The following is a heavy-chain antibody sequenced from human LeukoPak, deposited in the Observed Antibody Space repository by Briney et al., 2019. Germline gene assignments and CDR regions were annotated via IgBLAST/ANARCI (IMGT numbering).Heavy chain of an antibody. J-gene: IGHJ4*02. Sequence: GGSLRLSCAASGFTVTNYYMSWVRQAPGKGMEWVSVIYSGGDTFHADSVKGRFTLSRDNSKNILYLQMNSLRAEDTAVYYCTRDPDGWGQGTLVTVSS. V-gene: IGHV3-66*01. CDR1: GFTVTNYY. CDR3: TRDPDG. CDR2: IYSGGDT.